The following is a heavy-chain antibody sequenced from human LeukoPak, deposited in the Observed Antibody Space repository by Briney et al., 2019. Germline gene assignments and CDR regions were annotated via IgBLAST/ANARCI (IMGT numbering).Heavy chain of an antibody. D-gene: IGHD3-16*01. V-gene: IGHV1-18*04. CDR2: ISPYNGDT. CDR1: GYTVSRNG. J-gene: IGHJ3*02. Sequence: SVKGTCKATGYTVSRNGISWLRQGPGQGLLWMALISPYNGDTKYAPEFQGRVTVTTDTSTSTAYMELRSLRSDDTALYYCAKLRGGIYSSRDAFDIWGQGTMVTVSS. CDR3: AKLRGGIYSSRDAFDI.